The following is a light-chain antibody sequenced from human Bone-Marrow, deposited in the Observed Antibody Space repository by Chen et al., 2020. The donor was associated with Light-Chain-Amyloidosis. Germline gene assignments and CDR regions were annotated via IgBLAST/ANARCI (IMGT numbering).Light chain of an antibody. J-gene: IGLJ2*01. CDR1: SFDY. CDR2: EFT. Sequence: QTALTQPPSPSGSPGHSVTISCTGFSFDYVSWYQQHPGKAPKLLIYEFTKRPSGVPARFSGTRSGTTASLTVSGLQAEDEADYHCGSYAGTNNWIFGGGTKLTVL. CDR3: GSYAGTNNWI. V-gene: IGLV2-8*01.